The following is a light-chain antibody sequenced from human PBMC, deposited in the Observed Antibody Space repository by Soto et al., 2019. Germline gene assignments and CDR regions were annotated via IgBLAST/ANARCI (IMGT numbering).Light chain of an antibody. J-gene: IGKJ4*01. CDR1: QGISSY. V-gene: IGKV1-9*01. Sequence: IQFTQSPSSLSASVGDRVTITCRASQGISSYLAWYQQKPGKAPNLLIYAASTLQSGVPSRFSGSGSGTDFTLTISSLQPEDFATYYCQQYESYPLSFGGGTKVDIK. CDR3: QQYESYPLS. CDR2: AAS.